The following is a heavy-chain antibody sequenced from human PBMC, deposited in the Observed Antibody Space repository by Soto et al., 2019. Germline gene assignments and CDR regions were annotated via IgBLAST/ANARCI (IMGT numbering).Heavy chain of an antibody. CDR3: AILGYDSSGYYSPDAFDI. CDR2: ISAYNGNT. D-gene: IGHD3-22*01. CDR1: GCTFTSYG. Sequence: ASVKVSCKASGCTFTSYGISCVRQAPGQVLEWMGWISAYNGNTNYAQKLQGRVTMTTDTSTSTAYMELRSLRSDDTAVYYCAILGYDSSGYYSPDAFDIWGQGTMVTVSS. J-gene: IGHJ3*02. V-gene: IGHV1-18*04.